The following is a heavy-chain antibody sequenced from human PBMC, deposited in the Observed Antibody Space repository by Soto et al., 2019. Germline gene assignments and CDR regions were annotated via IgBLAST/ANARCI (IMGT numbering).Heavy chain of an antibody. Sequence: QVQLVQSGAEVKKPGSSVKVSCKTSGDTFRKYTISWVRQAPGQGLEWMGGFVPIFGITDHTQKFQGRVTITADESTSTVYMELSSLTSEDTAVYFCARVRRELCIRTICYGYYGMDVWGQGTTVTVSS. CDR1: GDTFRKYT. J-gene: IGHJ6*02. D-gene: IGHD2-2*01. V-gene: IGHV1-69*12. CDR2: FVPIFGIT. CDR3: ARVRRELCIRTICYGYYGMDV.